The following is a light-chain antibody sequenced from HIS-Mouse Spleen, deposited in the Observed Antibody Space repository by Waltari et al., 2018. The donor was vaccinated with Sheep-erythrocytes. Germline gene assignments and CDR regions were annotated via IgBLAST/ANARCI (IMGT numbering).Light chain of an antibody. Sequence: DIVMTQSPDSLAVSLDERATINCKSSQSVLYSSNNKNYLAWYQQKPGQPPKLLIYWASTRESGVPDRFSGSGSGTDFTLTISSLQAEDVAVYYCQQHYSSLTFGGGTKVEIK. CDR2: WAS. J-gene: IGKJ4*01. CDR3: QQHYSSLT. CDR1: QSVLYSSNNKNY. V-gene: IGKV4-1*01.